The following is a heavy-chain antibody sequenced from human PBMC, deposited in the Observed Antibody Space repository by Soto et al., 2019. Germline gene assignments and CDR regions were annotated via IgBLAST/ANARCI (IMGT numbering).Heavy chain of an antibody. CDR1: GFTFRDYA. CDR2: ISVGGGSI. J-gene: IGHJ3*02. D-gene: IGHD2-15*01. CDR3: VRDHRWAFDI. V-gene: IGHV3-48*02. Sequence: EVQLVESGGGLVQPGGSLRVSCIDSGFTFRDYAFNWVRQAPWQGLECVSYISVGGGSIFYADSVKGRFTISRDDARNSVYLQMNTLRHEDTAVYHCVRDHRWAFDIWGQGTVVTVSS.